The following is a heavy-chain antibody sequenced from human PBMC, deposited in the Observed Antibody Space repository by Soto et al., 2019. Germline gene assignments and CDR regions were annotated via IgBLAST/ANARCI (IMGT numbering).Heavy chain of an antibody. CDR1: GFTLSMSA. CDR2: ISDSGDRT. D-gene: IGHD3-16*02. CDR3: AKDRGIIVKAGDAFDV. J-gene: IGHJ3*01. Sequence: AGGSLRLSCASSGFTLSMSAVNWVRQAPGKGLGWVSYISDSGDRTYYADSVKGRFTISRDRSKNTVSLQMDSLRAEDTAVYYCAKDRGIIVKAGDAFDVWGQGTKVTVSS. V-gene: IGHV3-23*01.